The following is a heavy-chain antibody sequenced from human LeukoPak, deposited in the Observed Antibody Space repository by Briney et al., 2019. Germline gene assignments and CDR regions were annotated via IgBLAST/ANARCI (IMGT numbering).Heavy chain of an antibody. CDR2: IKDDGRQK. CDR3: ARDASRGFDT. Sequence: GSLRLSCAPSGFTFSRYWMTWVRQTPEKGLEWVASIKDDGRQKYYVDSVKGRFTVSRDNAKNSAYLQMDSLRAEDTALYYCARDASRGFDTWGQGTLVTVSS. D-gene: IGHD5-24*01. V-gene: IGHV3-7*01. J-gene: IGHJ4*02. CDR1: GFTFSRYW.